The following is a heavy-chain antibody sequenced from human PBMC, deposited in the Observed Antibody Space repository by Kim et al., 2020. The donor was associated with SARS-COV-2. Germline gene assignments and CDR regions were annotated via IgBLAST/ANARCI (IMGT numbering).Heavy chain of an antibody. CDR3: ARGKVADYYYYGMDV. J-gene: IGHJ6*02. V-gene: IGHV3-30*04. CDR2: ISYDGSNK. D-gene: IGHD2-15*01. CDR1: GFTFSSYA. Sequence: GSLRLSCAASGFTFSSYAMHWVRQAPGKGLEWVAVISYDGSNKYYVDSVKGRFTISRDNSKNTLYLQMNSLRAEDTAVYYCARGKVADYYYYGMDVWGQGTTVTVSS.